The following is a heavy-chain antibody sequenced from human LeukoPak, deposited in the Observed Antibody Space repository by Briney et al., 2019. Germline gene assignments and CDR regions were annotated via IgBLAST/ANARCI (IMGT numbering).Heavy chain of an antibody. CDR3: ARAGRQLWFRGSLYYFDY. V-gene: IGHV4-59*01. D-gene: IGHD5-18*01. Sequence: KPSETLSLTCTVSGGSISSYYWSWIRQPPGKGLEWIGYIYYSGSTNYNPSLKSRVTISVDTSKNQFSLKLSSVTAADTAVYYCARAGRQLWFRGSLYYFDYWGQGTLVTVSS. CDR1: GGSISSYY. CDR2: IYYSGST. J-gene: IGHJ4*02.